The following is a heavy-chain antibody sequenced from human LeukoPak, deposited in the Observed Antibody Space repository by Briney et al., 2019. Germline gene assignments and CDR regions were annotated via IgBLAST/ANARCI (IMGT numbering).Heavy chain of an antibody. CDR3: AKVRRGKVVVAAMVDY. CDR1: GFTFSSYG. D-gene: IGHD2-15*01. V-gene: IGHV3-30*18. Sequence: GGSLRLSCAASGFTFSSYGMHWVRQAPGKGLEWVAVISYDGSNKYYADSVKGRFTISRDNSKNTLYLQMNSLRAEDTAVYYCAKVRRGKVVVAAMVDYWGQGTLVTVSS. CDR2: ISYDGSNK. J-gene: IGHJ4*02.